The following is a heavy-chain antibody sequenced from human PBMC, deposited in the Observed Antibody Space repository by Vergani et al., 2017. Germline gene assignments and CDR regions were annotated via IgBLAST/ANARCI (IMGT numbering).Heavy chain of an antibody. CDR1: GFSVSNSG. Sequence: VQLVESGGGVVQPGGSLRLSCVASGFSVSNSGMHWVRQTPGKGLEWVSAISGSGGSTYYADSVKGRFTISRDNSKNTLYLQMNSLRAEDTAVYYCAKLAVVIGYCSSTSCYAPRIAVAGHSDYWGQGTLVTVSS. CDR3: AKLAVVIGYCSSTSCYAPRIAVAGHSDY. V-gene: IGHV3-23*04. CDR2: ISGSGGST. D-gene: IGHD2-2*03. J-gene: IGHJ4*02.